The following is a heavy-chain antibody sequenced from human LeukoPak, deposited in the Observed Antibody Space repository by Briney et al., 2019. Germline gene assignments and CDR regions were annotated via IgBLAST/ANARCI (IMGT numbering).Heavy chain of an antibody. CDR1: GGSISSSSYY. CDR3: ARDPKSAVGYYYYGMEV. CDR2: LSYSGST. J-gene: IGHJ6*02. Sequence: PSETLSLTCTVSGGSISSSSYYWGWIHQPPGKGLEWIGSLSYSGSTNYNPSLKSRVTISLDTSKNQFSLKLSSMTAADTAVYFCARDPKSAVGYYYYGMEVWGQGTTVTVSS. V-gene: IGHV4-39*07. D-gene: IGHD6-19*01.